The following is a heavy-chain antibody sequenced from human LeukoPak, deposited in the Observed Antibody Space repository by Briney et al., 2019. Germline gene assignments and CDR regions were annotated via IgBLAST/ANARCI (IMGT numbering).Heavy chain of an antibody. Sequence: GSVKVSCKVSGYTLAELSMHWVRQAPGKGLEWMGGFDPEDGETIYAQKFQGRVTMTEDTSTDTAYMELSSLRSEDTAVYYCAILNDVPTQTYFDYWGQGTLVTVSS. D-gene: IGHD1-1*01. CDR2: FDPEDGET. CDR3: AILNDVPTQTYFDY. J-gene: IGHJ4*02. V-gene: IGHV1-24*01. CDR1: GYTLAELS.